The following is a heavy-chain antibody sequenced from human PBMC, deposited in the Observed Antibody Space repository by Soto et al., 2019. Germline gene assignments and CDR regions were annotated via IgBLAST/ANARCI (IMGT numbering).Heavy chain of an antibody. CDR3: ARDIVVVPASPLNAFDI. Sequence: SSVKVACKAAGYTFTSYRISWVRQAPGQGLEWMGWISAYNGNTNYAQKLQGRVTMTTDTSTSTAYMELRSLRSDDTAVYYCARDIVVVPASPLNAFDIWGQGTMVTVSS. CDR1: GYTFTSYR. D-gene: IGHD2-2*01. J-gene: IGHJ3*02. CDR2: ISAYNGNT. V-gene: IGHV1-18*01.